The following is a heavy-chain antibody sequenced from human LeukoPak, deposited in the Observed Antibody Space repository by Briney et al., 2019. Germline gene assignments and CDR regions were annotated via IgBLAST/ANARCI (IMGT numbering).Heavy chain of an antibody. J-gene: IGHJ4*02. CDR1: GFTFNKYG. V-gene: IGHV3-33*01. Sequence: GGSLRLSCAASGFTFNKYGMHWVRQAPGKGLEWVAVIWHDGRNKYYADSVRGRFTISRDNSKNTLYLQMNSQRAEDTAVYYCARDRGSDDPIDYWGQGTLVTVSS. CDR2: IWHDGRNK. CDR3: ARDRGSDDPIDY. D-gene: IGHD2-15*01.